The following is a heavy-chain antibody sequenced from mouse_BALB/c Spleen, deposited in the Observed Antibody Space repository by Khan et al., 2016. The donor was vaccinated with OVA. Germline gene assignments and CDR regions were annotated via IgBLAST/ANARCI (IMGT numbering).Heavy chain of an antibody. CDR3: TRSGYGTFAY. Sequence: QVQLQQSGAELMKPGASVRLSCKASGYTFTSYYMSWVKQRPGQGLEWIGEINPNNGETNSNEKFKSKATLTVDKSSSTAYMQLSSLTSEDSAVDYCTRSGYGTFAYWGQGTLVTVSA. J-gene: IGHJ3*01. CDR1: GYTFTSYY. D-gene: IGHD2-1*01. CDR2: INPNNGET. V-gene: IGHV1S81*02.